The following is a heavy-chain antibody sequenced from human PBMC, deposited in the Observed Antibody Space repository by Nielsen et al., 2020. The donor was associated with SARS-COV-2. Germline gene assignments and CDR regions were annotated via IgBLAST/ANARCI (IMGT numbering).Heavy chain of an antibody. V-gene: IGHV4-59*13. D-gene: IGHD1-26*01. CDR2: IYYSGST. CDR3: ARGTGIVGSTLGY. Sequence: SETLSLTCTVSGGSISNYYWNWIRQPPGKGLEWIGYIYYSGSTNYSPSLKSRVTISVDTSKNQFSLKLSSVTAADTAVYYCARGTGIVGSTLGYWGQGTLVTVSS. J-gene: IGHJ4*02. CDR1: GGSISNYY.